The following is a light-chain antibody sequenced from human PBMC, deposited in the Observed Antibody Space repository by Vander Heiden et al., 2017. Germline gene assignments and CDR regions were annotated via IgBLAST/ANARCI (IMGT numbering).Light chain of an antibody. CDR3: QQRNSWPRT. CDR1: QSISAD. V-gene: IGKV3-11*01. Sequence: EIVLTQSPATLSLSPGERATLSCRASQSISADLAWYQQKPGQAPRLLIYDASNRATGIPARFSGSGSGTDVTLTISNLEPEEFAVYYCQQRNSWPRTFGQGTKVEI. J-gene: IGKJ2*01. CDR2: DAS.